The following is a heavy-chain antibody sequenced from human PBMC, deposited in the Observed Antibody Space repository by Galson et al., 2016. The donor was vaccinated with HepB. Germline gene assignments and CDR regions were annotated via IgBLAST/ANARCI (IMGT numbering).Heavy chain of an antibody. V-gene: IGHV3-53*01. Sequence: SLRLSCATSGFTVGSDYMTWVRQAPGKGLEWVSLFYIGGNTYYGDSVKGRFTMSRDNSKNTLYLQMNSLRAEDTAIYYCATVGGATYGLRSDAFDIWGQGTMVTVSS. CDR2: FYIGGNT. D-gene: IGHD1-26*01. J-gene: IGHJ3*02. CDR1: GFTVGSDY. CDR3: ATVGGATYGLRSDAFDI.